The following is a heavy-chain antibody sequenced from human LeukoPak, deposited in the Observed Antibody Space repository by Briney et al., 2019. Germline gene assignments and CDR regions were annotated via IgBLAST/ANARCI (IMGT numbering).Heavy chain of an antibody. CDR3: TTDPRY. D-gene: IGHD3-16*02. J-gene: IGHJ4*02. CDR1: GFDFATSW. CDR2: IKSKNDGGTL. V-gene: IGHV3-15*01. Sequence: GGGLRVSRVASGFDFATSWRSWVRQAPGAGLEWVGRIKSKNDGGTLDYAPAVKGTCTIIRDDSQNPLYVQTYRLKIEGHAVDYCTTDPRYWGQGTLVTVSS.